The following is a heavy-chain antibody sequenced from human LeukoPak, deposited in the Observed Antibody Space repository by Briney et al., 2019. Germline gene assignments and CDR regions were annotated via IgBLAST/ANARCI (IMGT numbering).Heavy chain of an antibody. Sequence: PSETLSLTCTVSGGSISSYYWSWIRQPPGKGLEWIGYIYYSGGTNYNPSLKSRVTISVDTSKNQFSLKLSSVTAADTAVYYCARHVYGDVLFDYWGQGTLVTVSS. J-gene: IGHJ4*02. CDR2: IYYSGGT. CDR1: GGSISSYY. CDR3: ARHVYGDVLFDY. D-gene: IGHD4-17*01. V-gene: IGHV4-59*08.